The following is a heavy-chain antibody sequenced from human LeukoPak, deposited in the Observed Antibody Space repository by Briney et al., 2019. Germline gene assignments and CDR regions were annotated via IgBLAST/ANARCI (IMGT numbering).Heavy chain of an antibody. V-gene: IGHV1-18*01. J-gene: IGHJ4*02. D-gene: IGHD6-19*01. Sequence: ASVTVSFTSSGYTFTIYGISWVRQAPGQGLEWMGWISTYNGNTHYAQKLQGRVTMTTGTSTSTAYMELRSLRSDDTAVYYCARSSLAVAGSVFDYWGQGTLVTVSS. CDR3: ARSSLAVAGSVFDY. CDR1: GYTFTIYG. CDR2: ISTYNGNT.